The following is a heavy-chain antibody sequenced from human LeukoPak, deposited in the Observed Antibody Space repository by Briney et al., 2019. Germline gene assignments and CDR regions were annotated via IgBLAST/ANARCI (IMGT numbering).Heavy chain of an antibody. CDR1: GFTFSSYG. CDR2: IRYDGSNK. Sequence: GGSLRLSCAASGFTFSSYGMHWVRQAPGKGLEGVAFIRYDGSNKYYADSVKGRFTISRDNSKNTLYLQMNSLGAEDTAVYYCAKDPGYYDFWSGYYSSHPFDYWGQGTLVTVSS. CDR3: AKDPGYYDFWSGYYSSHPFDY. D-gene: IGHD3-3*01. J-gene: IGHJ4*02. V-gene: IGHV3-30*02.